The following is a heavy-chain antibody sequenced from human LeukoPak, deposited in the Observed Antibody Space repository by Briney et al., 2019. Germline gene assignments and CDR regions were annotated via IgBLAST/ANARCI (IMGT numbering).Heavy chain of an antibody. CDR2: IIPIFGTA. J-gene: IGHJ5*02. Sequence: SLKVSCKASGGTLSSYAISWVRQAPGQGLEWMGGIIPIFGTANYAQKFQGRVTITTDESTSTAYMELSSLRSEDTAVYYCARRAGSGSYWSLYNWFDPWGQGTLVTVSS. V-gene: IGHV1-69*05. CDR3: ARRAGSGSYWSLYNWFDP. D-gene: IGHD3-10*01. CDR1: GGTLSSYA.